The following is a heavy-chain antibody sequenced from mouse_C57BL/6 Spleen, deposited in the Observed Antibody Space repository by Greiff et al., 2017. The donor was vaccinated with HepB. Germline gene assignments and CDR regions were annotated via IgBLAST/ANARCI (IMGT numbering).Heavy chain of an antibody. CDR1: GFTFSSYA. CDR3: AREATGNAMDY. J-gene: IGHJ4*01. V-gene: IGHV5-4*01. CDR2: ISDGGSYT. Sequence: EVKLVESGGGLVKPGGSLKLSCAASGFTFSSYAMSWVRQTPEKRLEWVATISDGGSYTYYPDNVKGRFTISRDNAKNNLYLQMSHLKSEDTAMYYCAREATGNAMDYWGQGTSVTVSS.